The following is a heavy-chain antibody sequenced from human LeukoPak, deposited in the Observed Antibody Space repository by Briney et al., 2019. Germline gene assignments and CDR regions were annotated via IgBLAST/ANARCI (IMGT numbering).Heavy chain of an antibody. J-gene: IGHJ6*02. D-gene: IGHD6-13*01. CDR2: ISSSGSTI. Sequence: PGGSLRLSYAASGFTFSDYYMSWIRQAPGKGLEWVSYISSSGSTIYYADSVKGRFTISRDNAKNSLYLQMNSLRAEDTAVYYCARDGGMTYSSSWYPYYYYGMDVWGQGTTVTVSS. CDR1: GFTFSDYY. V-gene: IGHV3-11*01. CDR3: ARDGGMTYSSSWYPYYYYGMDV.